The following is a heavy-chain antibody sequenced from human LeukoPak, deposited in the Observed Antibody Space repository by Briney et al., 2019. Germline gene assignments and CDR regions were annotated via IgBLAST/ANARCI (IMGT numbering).Heavy chain of an antibody. J-gene: IGHJ3*02. Sequence: ASVKVSCKASGGTFSSYAISWVRQAPGQGLEWMGRIIPILGIANYAQKFQGRVTITADKSTSTAYMELSGLRSEDTAVYYCARDRSGDYPHDAFDIWGQGTMVTVSS. CDR1: GGTFSSYA. V-gene: IGHV1-69*04. CDR3: ARDRSGDYPHDAFDI. CDR2: IIPILGIA. D-gene: IGHD4-17*01.